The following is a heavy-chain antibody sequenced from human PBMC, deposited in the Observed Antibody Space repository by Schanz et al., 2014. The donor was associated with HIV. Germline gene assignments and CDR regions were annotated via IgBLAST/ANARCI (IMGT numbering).Heavy chain of an antibody. J-gene: IGHJ6*02. D-gene: IGHD2-2*01. V-gene: IGHV3-33*08. CDR2: IWYDGKNR. CDR3: ARDRAMAFSLGMDV. Sequence: QVQLVESGGGVVQPGRSLRLSCAVSGFTFSGYGMHWVRQAPGKGLAWVAVIWYDGKNRDYADSVKGRFTISRDNSKNTLYLQMNRMRTEDTAVYYCARDRAMAFSLGMDVSGQGPTVTVSS. CDR1: GFTFSGYG.